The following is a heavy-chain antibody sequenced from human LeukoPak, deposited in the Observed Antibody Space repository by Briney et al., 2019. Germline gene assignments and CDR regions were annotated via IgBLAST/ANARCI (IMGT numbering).Heavy chain of an antibody. Sequence: PSETLSLTCTVSGGSISGYYWSWIRQPPGKGLEWIGEINHSGSTNYNPSLKSRVTISVDTSKNQFSLKVSSVTAADTAVYYCARLDPRGGDDYWGQGTLVTVSS. J-gene: IGHJ4*02. CDR1: GGSISGYY. CDR3: ARLDPRGGDDY. V-gene: IGHV4-34*01. CDR2: INHSGST. D-gene: IGHD2-2*03.